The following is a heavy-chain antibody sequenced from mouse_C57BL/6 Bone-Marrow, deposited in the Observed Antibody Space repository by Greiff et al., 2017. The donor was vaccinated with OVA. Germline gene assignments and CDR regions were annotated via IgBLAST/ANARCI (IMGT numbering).Heavy chain of an antibody. V-gene: IGHV1-81*01. J-gene: IGHJ2*01. CDR1: GYTFTRYG. CDR3: ARPVTTVVHFDY. Sequence: VQLQQSGAELARPGASVKLSCKASGYTFTRYGISWVKQRTGQGLEWIGAIYPRSGNTYYNEKFKGKATLTADKSSSTAYMELRSLTSEDSAVYFCARPVTTVVHFDYWGQGTTLTVSS. CDR2: IYPRSGNT. D-gene: IGHD1-1*01.